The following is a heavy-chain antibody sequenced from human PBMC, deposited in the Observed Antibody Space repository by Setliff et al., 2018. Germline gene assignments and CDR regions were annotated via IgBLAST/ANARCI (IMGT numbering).Heavy chain of an antibody. J-gene: IGHJ4*02. CDR1: GFTFNTHA. Sequence: GGSLRLSCAASGFTFNTHAMHWVRQAPGKGLEWVAMIWADPNSNTKYYADSVKGRFSVSRDNSRNTVFLQMTGLRAEDTALYYCARTCSGSTCHAGLDYWGQGIPVTVSS. CDR3: ARTCSGSTCHAGLDY. D-gene: IGHD6-19*01. CDR2: IWADPNSNTK. V-gene: IGHV3-33*01.